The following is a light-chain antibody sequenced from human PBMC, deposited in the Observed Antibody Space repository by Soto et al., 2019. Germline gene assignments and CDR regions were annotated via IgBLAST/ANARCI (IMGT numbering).Light chain of an antibody. V-gene: IGKV3-15*01. J-gene: IGKJ2*01. CDR1: QSVSSN. Sequence: EIVMTQSPATLSVSPGERATLSCRASQSVSSNLAWYQQKPGQAPRLLIYGASTRATGIPARFSGSGSGTEFTLTINRLQYEDFAVYYCQQYNNWPDTFGQETQLEIK. CDR3: QQYNNWPDT. CDR2: GAS.